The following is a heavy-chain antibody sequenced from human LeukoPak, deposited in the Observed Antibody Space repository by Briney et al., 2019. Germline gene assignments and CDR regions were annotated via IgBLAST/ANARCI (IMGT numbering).Heavy chain of an antibody. J-gene: IGHJ3*02. CDR3: ASPNSGQSFDI. CDR1: GFTFSSYG. V-gene: IGHV3-NL1*01. Sequence: GGSLRLSCATSGFTFSSYGMHWVRQAPGKGLEWVSIIYTGGNTYYTDSVKGRFTVSRDNSKNTLYLQMNSLRAEDSAVYYCASPNSGQSFDIWGQGTMVTVSS. CDR2: IYTGGNT. D-gene: IGHD6-19*01.